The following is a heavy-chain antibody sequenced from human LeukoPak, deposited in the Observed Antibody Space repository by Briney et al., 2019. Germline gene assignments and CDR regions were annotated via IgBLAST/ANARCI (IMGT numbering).Heavy chain of an antibody. CDR3: ARDLRNYTFWSGYRYFDY. J-gene: IGHJ4*02. CDR1: GGTFSSYA. D-gene: IGHD3-3*01. CDR2: IIPIFGTA. Sequence: SVKVSCKASGGTFSSYAISWVRQAPGQGLEWMGGIIPIFGTANYAQKFQGRVTITADVSTSTAYMELSRLRSDDTAVYFCARDLRNYTFWSGYRYFDYWGQGTLVTVSS. V-gene: IGHV1-69*13.